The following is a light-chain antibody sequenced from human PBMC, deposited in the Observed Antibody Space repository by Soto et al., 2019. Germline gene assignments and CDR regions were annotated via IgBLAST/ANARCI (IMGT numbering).Light chain of an antibody. J-gene: IGKJ5*01. V-gene: IGKV1-5*01. CDR1: QSISSW. CDR3: QQYGSSIT. Sequence: DIQMSQSPSTLSASVGDRVTITCRASQSISSWLAWYQQKPGKAPKLLIYDASSLESGVPSRFSGSGSGTEFTLTISSLQPDDFAVYYCQQYGSSITFGQGTRLEIK. CDR2: DAS.